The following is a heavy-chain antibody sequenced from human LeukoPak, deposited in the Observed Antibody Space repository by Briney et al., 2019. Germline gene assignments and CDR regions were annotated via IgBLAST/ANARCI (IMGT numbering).Heavy chain of an antibody. CDR3: ARDLDYDSSGTTGFDY. D-gene: IGHD3-22*01. V-gene: IGHV3-20*04. J-gene: IGHJ4*02. CDR1: GFTFDDYG. Sequence: GGSLRLSCAASGFTFDDYGMSWVRQAPGKGLEWVSGINWNGGSTGYADSVKGRFAISRDNAKSSLYLQMNSLRAEDTALYYCARDLDYDSSGTTGFDYWGQGTLVTVSS. CDR2: INWNGGST.